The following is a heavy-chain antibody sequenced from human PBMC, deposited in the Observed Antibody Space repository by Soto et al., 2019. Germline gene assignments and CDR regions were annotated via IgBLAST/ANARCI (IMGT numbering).Heavy chain of an antibody. CDR1: SFNFPAYA. CDR3: AKDIGDYSNSYFDY. D-gene: IGHD4-4*01. Sequence: GGSLRLSCAASSFNFPAYAMNWVRQAPGKGLQWVAGLVGSGDDINYADSVRGRFTVSRDNSKNTLYLQMNSLRAEDTAVYYCAKDIGDYSNSYFDYWGQGTLVTVSS. V-gene: IGHV3-23*01. J-gene: IGHJ4*02. CDR2: LVGSGDDI.